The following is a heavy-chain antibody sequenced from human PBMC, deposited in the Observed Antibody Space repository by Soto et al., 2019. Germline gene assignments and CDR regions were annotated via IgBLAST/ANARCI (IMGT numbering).Heavy chain of an antibody. Sequence: GGSLRLSCAASGFTFSDYTMNWVRQAPGKGLEWVSSISSTSSYLYYADSVKGRFTISRDNAKNLLYLQMNSLRVGDTAVYYCASDPTTVTDYNWFDPWGQGTLVTVS. J-gene: IGHJ5*02. CDR3: ASDPTTVTDYNWFDP. D-gene: IGHD4-17*01. CDR1: GFTFSDYT. V-gene: IGHV3-21*01. CDR2: ISSTSSYL.